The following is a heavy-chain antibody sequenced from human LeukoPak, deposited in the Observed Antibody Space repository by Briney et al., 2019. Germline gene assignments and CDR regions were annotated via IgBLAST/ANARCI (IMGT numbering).Heavy chain of an antibody. V-gene: IGHV3-23*01. J-gene: IGHJ4*02. Sequence: GGSLRLSCAASGFTFSSYAMSWVRQAPGKGLEWVSALSGSGDRTYYEDSVEGRFTISRDNSKNTLYLQINSLRADDTAVYYCAKRGSIVGATKRFGLDCWGQGTLVTVSS. CDR2: LSGSGDRT. D-gene: IGHD1-26*01. CDR1: GFTFSSYA. CDR3: AKRGSIVGATKRFGLDC.